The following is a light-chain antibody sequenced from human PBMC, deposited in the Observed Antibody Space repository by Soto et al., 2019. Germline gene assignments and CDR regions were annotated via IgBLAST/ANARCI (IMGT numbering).Light chain of an antibody. V-gene: IGLV4-60*03. Sequence: QLVLTQSSSASASLGSSVKLTCTLSSGHSSYIIAWHQQQPGKAPRYLMKLEGSGSYNKGSGVPDRFSGSSSGADRYLTISNLQSDDEAAYYCETWDSNTVVFGGGTKLTVL. J-gene: IGLJ2*01. CDR3: ETWDSNTVV. CDR1: SGHSSYI. CDR2: LEGSGSY.